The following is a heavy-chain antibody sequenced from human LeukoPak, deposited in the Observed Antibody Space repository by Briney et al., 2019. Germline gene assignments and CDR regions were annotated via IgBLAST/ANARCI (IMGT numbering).Heavy chain of an antibody. J-gene: IGHJ4*02. CDR1: GFNFTDYS. Sequence: GGSLRLSCAASGFNFTDYSMNWVRQAPGKGLEWLSYISSSSGTIYYTDSVKGRFTISRDNAKNSLSLQMNSLRAEDTAVYYCAGAIFGVVNPTFDYWGLGTLVTVSS. CDR3: AGAIFGVVNPTFDY. V-gene: IGHV3-48*04. CDR2: ISSSSGTI. D-gene: IGHD3-3*01.